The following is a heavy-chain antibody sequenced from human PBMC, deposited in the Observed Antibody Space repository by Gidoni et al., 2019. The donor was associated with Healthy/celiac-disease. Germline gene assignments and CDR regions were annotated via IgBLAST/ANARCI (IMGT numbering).Heavy chain of an antibody. CDR2: IWYDGSNK. Sequence: QVQLVESGGGVVQPGRSLRLSCAASGFTFSSYGMHWVRQAPGKGLEWVAVIWYDGSNKYYADSVKGRFTISRDNSKNTLYLQMNSLRAEDTAVYYCARDGSQQLVWLPSAPAPDDAFDIWGQGTMVTVSS. J-gene: IGHJ3*02. D-gene: IGHD6-6*01. CDR1: GFTFSSYG. V-gene: IGHV3-33*01. CDR3: ARDGSQQLVWLPSAPAPDDAFDI.